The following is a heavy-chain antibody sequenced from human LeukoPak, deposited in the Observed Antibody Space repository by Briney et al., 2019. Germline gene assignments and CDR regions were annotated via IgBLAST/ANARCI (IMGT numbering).Heavy chain of an antibody. CDR2: IYYSGST. Sequence: SETLSLTCTVSGGSISSSGYYWGWIRQPPGKGLKWMGSIYYSGSTYYHPSLKSRVTISQDTSKNQFSLKLSSVTAADTAVYYCARDGGNFDVDYWGQGTLVTVSS. CDR3: ARDGGNFDVDY. J-gene: IGHJ4*02. D-gene: IGHD3-9*01. CDR1: GGSISSSGYY. V-gene: IGHV4-39*07.